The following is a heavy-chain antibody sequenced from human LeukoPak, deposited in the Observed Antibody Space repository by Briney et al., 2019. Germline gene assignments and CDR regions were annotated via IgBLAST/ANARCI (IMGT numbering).Heavy chain of an antibody. CDR3: AKAGPGNYGGNSEATSDAFDI. D-gene: IGHD4-23*01. V-gene: IGHV3-30*18. CDR1: GFTFSSYG. J-gene: IGHJ3*02. CDR2: ISYDGSNK. Sequence: GGSLRLSCAASGFTFSSYGMHWVRQAPGKGLEWVAVISYDGSNKYYADSVKGRFTISRDNSKNTLYLQMNGLRAEDTAVYYCAKAGPGNYGGNSEATSDAFDIWGQGTMVTVSS.